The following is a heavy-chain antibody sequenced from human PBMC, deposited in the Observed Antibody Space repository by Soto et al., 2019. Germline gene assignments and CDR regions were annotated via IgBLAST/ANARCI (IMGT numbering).Heavy chain of an antibody. D-gene: IGHD3-16*01. CDR3: ARVGGDMASIIWGGEDY. V-gene: IGHV1-8*01. CDR2: MNPNSGNT. J-gene: IGHJ4*02. CDR1: GYTFTSYD. Sequence: QVQLVQSGAEVKKPGASVKVSCKASGYTFTSYDINWVRQATGQGLEWMGWMNPNSGNTGYAQKSQGRVTMTRNTAIRTADMELSSVRCEEMAVCCCARVGGDMASIIWGGEDYWGQGTLVTVSS.